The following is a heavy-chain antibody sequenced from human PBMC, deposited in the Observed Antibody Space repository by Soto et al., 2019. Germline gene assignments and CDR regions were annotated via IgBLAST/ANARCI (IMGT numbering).Heavy chain of an antibody. J-gene: IGHJ4*02. CDR3: AKAGGGSYPYFDY. Sequence: QVQLVESGGGVVQPGRSLRLSCAASGFTFSSYGMHWVRQAPGKGLEWVAVISYDGSNNYYADSVKGRFTISRDNSKNTLYLQMNSLRAEDTAVYYCAKAGGGSYPYFDYWGQGTLVTVSS. V-gene: IGHV3-30*18. D-gene: IGHD1-26*01. CDR1: GFTFSSYG. CDR2: ISYDGSNN.